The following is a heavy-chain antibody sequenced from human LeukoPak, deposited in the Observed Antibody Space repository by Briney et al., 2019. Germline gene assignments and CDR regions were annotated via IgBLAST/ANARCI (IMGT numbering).Heavy chain of an antibody. CDR3: AKASPGIAAAGPDY. Sequence: GGSLRLSCAASGFTFSSYGMHWVRQAPGKGLEWVAVIWHDGSNKYYADSVKGRFTISRDNSKNTLYLQMNSLRAEDTALYYCAKASPGIAAAGPDYWGQGTLVTVSS. V-gene: IGHV3-30*02. CDR1: GFTFSSYG. J-gene: IGHJ4*02. CDR2: IWHDGSNK. D-gene: IGHD6-13*01.